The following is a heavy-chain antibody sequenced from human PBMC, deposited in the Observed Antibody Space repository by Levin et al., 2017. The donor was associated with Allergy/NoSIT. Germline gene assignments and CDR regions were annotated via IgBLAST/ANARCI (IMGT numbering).Heavy chain of an antibody. CDR3: ARGFAVDRSYFDY. CDR1: GFTFSTYS. V-gene: IGHV3-48*02. D-gene: IGHD2-15*01. Sequence: PGESLKISCAASGFTFSTYSMHWVRQAPGKGLEWVSYIGGTTSTILYADSVKGRFTISRDNAKNSLYLQMNSLRDEDTAVYYCARGFAVDRSYFDYWGQGTLVTVSS. CDR2: IGGTTSTI. J-gene: IGHJ4*02.